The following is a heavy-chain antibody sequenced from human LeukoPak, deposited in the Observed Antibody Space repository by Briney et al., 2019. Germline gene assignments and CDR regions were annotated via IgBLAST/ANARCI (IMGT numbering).Heavy chain of an antibody. CDR2: IYSGGST. D-gene: IGHD6-13*01. Sequence: PGGSLRLSCAASGFTVSSNYMSWARQAPGKGLEWVSVIYSGGSTYYADSVKGRFTISRDNSKNTLYLQMNSLRAEDTAVYYCASSTGVAAAGTVFDYWGQGTLVTVSS. J-gene: IGHJ4*02. CDR3: ASSTGVAAAGTVFDY. V-gene: IGHV3-66*02. CDR1: GFTVSSNY.